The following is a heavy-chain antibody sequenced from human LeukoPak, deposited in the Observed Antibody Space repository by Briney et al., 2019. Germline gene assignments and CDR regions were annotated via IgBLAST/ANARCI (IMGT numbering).Heavy chain of an antibody. CDR1: GYSFTTYW. V-gene: IGHV5-51*01. J-gene: IGHJ5*01. CDR2: TYPPDSNT. D-gene: IGHD5-18*01. CDR3: ARCGYSYGENWFDS. Sequence: GESLKISCKGSGYSFTTYWIVWVRQMPGKGLEWVGITYPPDSNTRYSPSFQGQVTISADKSISTAYLQWSRLKASDTAMYFCARCGYSYGENWFDSWGQGTLVTVSS.